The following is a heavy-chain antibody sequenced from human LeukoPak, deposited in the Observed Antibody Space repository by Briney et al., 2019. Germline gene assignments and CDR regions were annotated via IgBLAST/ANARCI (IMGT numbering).Heavy chain of an antibody. CDR1: GFTFSTYG. CDR3: ARAPYDSYSPLFGYSFDY. J-gene: IGHJ4*02. Sequence: PGGSLRLSCAASGFTFSTYGMHWVRQAPGKGLEWVAVIWYDGSNTHHADSVKGRFTISRDNSKNTLYLQKNSLRAEDTAVYYCARAPYDSYSPLFGYSFDYWGQGTLVTVSS. D-gene: IGHD3-22*01. V-gene: IGHV3-33*01. CDR2: IWYDGSNT.